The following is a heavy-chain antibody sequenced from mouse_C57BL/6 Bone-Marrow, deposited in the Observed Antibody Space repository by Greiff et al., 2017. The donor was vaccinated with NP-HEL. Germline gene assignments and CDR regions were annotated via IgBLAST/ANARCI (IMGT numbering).Heavy chain of an antibody. CDR2: ISSGGSYT. CDR1: GFTFSSYG. V-gene: IGHV5-6*01. D-gene: IGHD2-1*01. J-gene: IGHJ4*01. Sequence: EVHLVESGGDLVKPGGSLKLSCAASGFTFSSYGMSWVRQTPDKRLEWVATISSGGSYTYYPDSVKGRFTISRDNAKNTLYLQMSSLKSEDTAMYYCARRAYGNSYAMDYWGQGTSVTVSS. CDR3: ARRAYGNSYAMDY.